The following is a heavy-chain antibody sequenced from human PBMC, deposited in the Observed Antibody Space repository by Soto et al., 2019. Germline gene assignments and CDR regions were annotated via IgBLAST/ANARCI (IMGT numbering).Heavy chain of an antibody. Sequence: GGSLKLSCAASGFTFSSYAMHWVRQAPGKGLEWVAVISYDGSSKYYADSVKGRFTISRDNSKNTLYLQMNSLRAEDTAVYYCARGPGGYSYGPDYWGQGTLVTVSS. CDR2: ISYDGSSK. D-gene: IGHD5-18*01. CDR1: GFTFSSYA. V-gene: IGHV3-30-3*01. J-gene: IGHJ4*02. CDR3: ARGPGGYSYGPDY.